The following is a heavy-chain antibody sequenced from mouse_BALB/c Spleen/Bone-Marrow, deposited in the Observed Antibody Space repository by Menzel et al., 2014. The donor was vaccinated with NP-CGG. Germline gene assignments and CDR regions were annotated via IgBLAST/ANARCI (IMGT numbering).Heavy chain of an antibody. CDR2: INPSNGGT. CDR1: GYTFTSYY. D-gene: IGHD2-3*01. Sequence: QVQLQQPGAELVKPGASVKLSCKASGYTFTSYYMYWVKQRPGQGLEWIGEINPSNGGTNFNEKFKSKATLTVDKSSSTAYMHLSSLTSEDSAVYYCTRSDGYYVRHWYSDVWGAGTTVTVSS. J-gene: IGHJ1*01. V-gene: IGHV1S81*02. CDR3: TRSDGYYVRHWYSDV.